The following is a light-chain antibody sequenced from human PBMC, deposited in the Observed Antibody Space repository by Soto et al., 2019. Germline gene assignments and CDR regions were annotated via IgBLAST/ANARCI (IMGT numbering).Light chain of an antibody. CDR3: QQYDHVLHTT. J-gene: IGKJ2*01. Sequence: DIHMTQSPSSLSASVGDRVSITCQASQDISNYLNWYQQKPGKAPVLLIYDASTLATGVPSRFSGGGSGTHFTFTISSLQPEDVAAYYCQQYDHVLHTTFGQGTKLEIK. CDR1: QDISNY. CDR2: DAS. V-gene: IGKV1-33*01.